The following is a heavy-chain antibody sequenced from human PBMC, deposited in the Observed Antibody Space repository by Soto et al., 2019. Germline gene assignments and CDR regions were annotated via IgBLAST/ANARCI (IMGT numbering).Heavy chain of an antibody. CDR1: GGSISSYY. V-gene: IGHV4-59*01. D-gene: IGHD1-20*01. CDR2: IYYSGST. CDR3: ARVDVITGKYYYYGMDV. Sequence: NPSETLSLTCTVSGGSISSYYWSWIRQPPGKGLEWIGYIYYSGSTNYNPSLKSRVTISVDTSKNQFSLKLSSVTAADTAVYYCARVDVITGKYYYYGMDVWGQGTTVTVSS. J-gene: IGHJ6*02.